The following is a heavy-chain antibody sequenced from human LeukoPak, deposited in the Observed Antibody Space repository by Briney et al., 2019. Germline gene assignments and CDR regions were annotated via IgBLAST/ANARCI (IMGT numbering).Heavy chain of an antibody. CDR2: FHYSGST. Sequence: SETLSLTCTVSGGSISPFYWNWIRQPPGKGLEWIGNFHYSGSTNYNPSLKSRVTISEDTSRNQFSLNLTSVTAADTAVYFCARDYSSSYYFDTWGQGTLVTVSS. V-gene: IGHV4-59*01. D-gene: IGHD6-6*01. J-gene: IGHJ4*02. CDR1: GGSISPFY. CDR3: ARDYSSSYYFDT.